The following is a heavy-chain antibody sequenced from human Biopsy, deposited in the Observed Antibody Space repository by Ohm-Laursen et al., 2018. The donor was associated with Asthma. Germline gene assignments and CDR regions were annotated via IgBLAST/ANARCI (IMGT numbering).Heavy chain of an antibody. CDR3: VRAVRNEQWLAPFDY. V-gene: IGHV4-59*01. D-gene: IGHD6-19*01. CDR1: GGSISSFY. CDR2: VYWTGST. Sequence: SETLSLTCSVYGGSISSFYWSWIRQSLEKGLEWKGYVYWTGSTNYNPSLKSRVTMSVDTSKNRMFLELTSVTAADTAIYYCVRAVRNEQWLAPFDYWGQGKPVTVSS. J-gene: IGHJ4*02.